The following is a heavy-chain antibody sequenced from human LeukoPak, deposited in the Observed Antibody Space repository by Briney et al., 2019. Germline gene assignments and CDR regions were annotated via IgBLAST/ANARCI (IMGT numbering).Heavy chain of an antibody. J-gene: IGHJ3*02. CDR2: ISAYNGNT. D-gene: IGHD4-23*01. CDR3: ARAGYGGNSDDAFDI. V-gene: IGHV1-18*01. CDR1: GYTFTRYG. Sequence: ASVKVSCKASGYTFTRYGISWVRQAPGQGLEWMGWISAYNGNTNYAQKLQGRGTMTTDTATSTAYMELRSLRSDDTAVYYCARAGYGGNSDDAFDIWGQGTMVTVSS.